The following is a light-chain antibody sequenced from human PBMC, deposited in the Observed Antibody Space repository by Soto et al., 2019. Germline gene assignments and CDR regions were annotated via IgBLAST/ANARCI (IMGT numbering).Light chain of an antibody. CDR3: QHYDNLPRYT. V-gene: IGKV1-33*01. CDR1: QSISRR. J-gene: IGKJ2*01. Sequence: DIQMTQSPSTLSASVGDRVTITCRASQSISRRLAWYQQKPGKAPNLLIYEASKLQTGVPSRFSGGGSGTHFTFTISNLQPEDIATYYCQHYDNLPRYTFGLGTKLEIK. CDR2: EAS.